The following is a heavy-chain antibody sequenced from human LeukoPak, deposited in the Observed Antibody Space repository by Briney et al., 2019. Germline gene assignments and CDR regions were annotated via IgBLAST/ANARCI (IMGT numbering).Heavy chain of an antibody. CDR3: ARGDHYYGSGSYYNAPFDY. J-gene: IGHJ4*02. D-gene: IGHD3-10*01. Sequence: TSETLSLTCTVSGGSISSYYWSWIRQPPGKGLEWIGYIYYSGSTNYNPSLKSRVTISVDTSKNQFSLKLSSVTAADTAVYYCARGDHYYGSGSYYNAPFDYWGQGTLVTVSS. V-gene: IGHV4-59*08. CDR2: IYYSGST. CDR1: GGSISSYY.